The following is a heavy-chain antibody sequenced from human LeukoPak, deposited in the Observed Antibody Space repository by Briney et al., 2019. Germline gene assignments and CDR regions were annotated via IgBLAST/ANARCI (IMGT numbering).Heavy chain of an antibody. CDR1: GFNFGSYA. V-gene: IGHV3-21*01. D-gene: IGHD3-10*01. Sequence: AGSLRLSCAASGFNFGSYAMNWVRQAPGKGLEWVSSISSGSSFIYYADSVKGRFTISRDNAKNSLYMQMNSLRAEDTSIYYCARDQRGERWFDPWGQGTLVTVSS. CDR3: ARDQRGERWFDP. J-gene: IGHJ5*02. CDR2: ISSGSSFI.